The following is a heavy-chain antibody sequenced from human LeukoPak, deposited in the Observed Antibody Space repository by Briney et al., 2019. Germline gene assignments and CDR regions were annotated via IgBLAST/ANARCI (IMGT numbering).Heavy chain of an antibody. V-gene: IGHV3-30*04. Sequence: GGSLRLSCAASGFTFSSYAMHWVRQAPGKGLEWVAVISYDGSNKYYADSVKGRFTISRDNSKNTLYLQMNSLRAEVTAVYYCARDLQEAIAAREYYYYGMDVWGQGTTVTVSS. J-gene: IGHJ6*02. CDR2: ISYDGSNK. CDR3: ARDLQEAIAAREYYYYGMDV. D-gene: IGHD6-6*01. CDR1: GFTFSSYA.